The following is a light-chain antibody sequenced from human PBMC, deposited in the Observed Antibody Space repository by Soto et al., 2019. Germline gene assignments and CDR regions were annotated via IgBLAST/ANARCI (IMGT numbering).Light chain of an antibody. CDR2: GAS. J-gene: IGKJ3*01. CDR3: QQYGSSTSFT. V-gene: IGKV3-20*01. CDR1: QSVSGSS. Sequence: ENVLTQSPSTLSLSPGERATLSCRASQSVSGSSLAWYQQKPGQAPRLLIYGASSRATGIPDRFSGSGSGTDFTLTISRLEPEDFAVSYCQQYGSSTSFTFGPGTQLNIK.